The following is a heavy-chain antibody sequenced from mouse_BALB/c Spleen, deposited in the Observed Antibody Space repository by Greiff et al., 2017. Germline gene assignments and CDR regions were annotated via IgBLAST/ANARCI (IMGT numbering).Heavy chain of an antibody. J-gene: IGHJ3*01. CDR1: GFNIKDTY. Sequence: VQLQQSGAELVKPGASVKLSCTASGFNIKDTYMHWVKQRPEQGLEWIGRIDPANGNTKYDPKFQGKATITADTSSNTAYLQLSSLTSEDTAFSFCAYRYDMAYWGQGTLGTVSA. CDR3: AYRYDMAY. D-gene: IGHD2-14*01. CDR2: IDPANGNT. V-gene: IGHV14-3*02.